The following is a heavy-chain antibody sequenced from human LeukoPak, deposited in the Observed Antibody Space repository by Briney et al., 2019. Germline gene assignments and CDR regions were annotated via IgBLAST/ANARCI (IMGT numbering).Heavy chain of an antibody. CDR1: GGSISSGSYY. V-gene: IGHV4-61*02. CDR3: ARVSATAPCFDY. CDR2: IYTSGST. J-gene: IGHJ4*02. D-gene: IGHD2-21*02. Sequence: PSETLSLTCTVSGGSISSGSYYWSWIRQPAGTGLEWIGRIYTSGSTNYNPSLKCRVTISVDTSKNQFSLKLSSVTAADTAVYYCARVSATAPCFDYWGQGTLVTVSS.